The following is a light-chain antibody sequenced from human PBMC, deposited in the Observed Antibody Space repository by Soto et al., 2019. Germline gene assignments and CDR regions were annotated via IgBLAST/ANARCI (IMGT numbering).Light chain of an antibody. CDR3: QQYDTSPRT. V-gene: IGKV3-20*01. CDR1: QSVSSSY. CDR2: GAS. J-gene: IGKJ1*01. Sequence: EIVLTQSPGTLSLSPGERATLSCRASQSVSSSYLAWYQQKPGQSPRLLIFGASSRATGTPDRFSGSGSGKDFTLTISRLEPEDFAVYYGQQYDTSPRTFGQGTTVEIK.